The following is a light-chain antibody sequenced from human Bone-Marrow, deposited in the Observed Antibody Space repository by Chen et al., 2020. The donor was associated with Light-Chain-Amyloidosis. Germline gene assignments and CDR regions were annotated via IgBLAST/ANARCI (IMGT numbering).Light chain of an antibody. CDR1: SGDVGRYNY. J-gene: IGLJ2*01. V-gene: IGLV2-8*01. CDR3: SSYAGDNNYVV. CDR2: EVA. Sequence: QSALTQPPSASGSPGQSVTISCTGTSGDVGRYNYVSWYQQNPGKAPKLMIYEVAKRPSGVPDRFSGSKSGITASLAVSGLQADDEADYYCSSYAGDNNYVVFGGGTKLTVL.